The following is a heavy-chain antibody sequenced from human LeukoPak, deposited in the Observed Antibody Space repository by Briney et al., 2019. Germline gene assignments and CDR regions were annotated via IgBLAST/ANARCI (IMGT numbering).Heavy chain of an antibody. CDR2: INPDNGDT. V-gene: IGHV1-2*02. D-gene: IGHD1-26*01. Sequence: ASVKVSCKTSGYTFTQYYLHWVRQAPGQGLEWMGWINPDNGDTHYTQRFMGRVTMTRDTSVSAAYLELSRLRSDDTAVYYCARVYYAFDYWGQGTLLTVSS. CDR3: ARVYYAFDY. J-gene: IGHJ4*02. CDR1: GYTFTQYY.